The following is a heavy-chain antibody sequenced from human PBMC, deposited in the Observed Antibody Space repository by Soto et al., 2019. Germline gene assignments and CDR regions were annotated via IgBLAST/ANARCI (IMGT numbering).Heavy chain of an antibody. CDR1: GGSISSYY. CDR3: ARITFSYYDSSGYAYYFDY. Sequence: SETLSLTCTVSGGSISSYYWSWIRQPPGKGLEWIGYIYYSGSTNYNPSLKSRVTISVDTSKNQFSLKLSSVTAADTAVYYCARITFSYYDSSGYAYYFDYWGQGTLVTVSS. V-gene: IGHV4-59*01. CDR2: IYYSGST. J-gene: IGHJ4*02. D-gene: IGHD3-22*01.